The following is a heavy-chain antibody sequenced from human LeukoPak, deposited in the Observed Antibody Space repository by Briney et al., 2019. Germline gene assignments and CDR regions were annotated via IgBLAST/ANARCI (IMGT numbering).Heavy chain of an antibody. CDR1: GGSISSYY. CDR3: ARVGLRYFDWLFFAY. J-gene: IGHJ4*02. D-gene: IGHD3-9*01. CDR2: IYYSGST. Sequence: PSETLSLTCTVSGGSISSYYWSWIRQPPGKGLEWIGYIYYSGSTNYNPSLKSRVTISVDTSKNQFSLKLSSVTAADTAVYYCARVGLRYFDWLFFAYWGQGTLVTVSS. V-gene: IGHV4-59*01.